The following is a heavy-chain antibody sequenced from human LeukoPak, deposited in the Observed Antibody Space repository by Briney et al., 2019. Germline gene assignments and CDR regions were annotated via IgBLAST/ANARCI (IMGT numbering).Heavy chain of an antibody. CDR3: ARERTYYYDGSGYPERYFDY. J-gene: IGHJ4*02. CDR2: IWYDGSNK. D-gene: IGHD3-22*01. V-gene: IGHV3-33*01. CDR1: GFTFSSYG. Sequence: GGSLRLSCAASGFTFSSYGMHWVRQAPGKELEWVAVIWYDGSNKYYADSVKGRFTISRDNSKNTLYLQMNSLRAEDTAVYYCARERTYYYDGSGYPERYFDYWGQGTLVTVSS.